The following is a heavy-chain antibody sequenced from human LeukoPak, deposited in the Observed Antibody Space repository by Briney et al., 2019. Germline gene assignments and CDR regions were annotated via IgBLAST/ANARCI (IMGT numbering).Heavy chain of an antibody. V-gene: IGHV4-59*01. CDR3: ARGDSGSLYGAFDY. Sequence: SETLSLTCAVYGGSFSGYYWSWIRQPPGKGLEWIGYIYYSGSTNYNPSLKSRVTISVDTSKNQFSLKLSSVTAADTAVYYCARGDSGSLYGAFDYWGQGTLVTVSS. CDR2: IYYSGST. D-gene: IGHD6-19*01. CDR1: GGSFSGYY. J-gene: IGHJ4*02.